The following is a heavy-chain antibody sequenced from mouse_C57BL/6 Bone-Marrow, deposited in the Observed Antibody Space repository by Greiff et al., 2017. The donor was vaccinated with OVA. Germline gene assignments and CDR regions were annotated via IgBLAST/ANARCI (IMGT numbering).Heavy chain of an antibody. Sequence: VQLQQPGAELVKPGASVKLSCKASGYTFTSYWMHWVKQRPGQGLEWIGMIHPNSGSTNYNEKFKSKATLTVDKSSSTAYMQLSSLPSEDSAVYYCAGPPNYFDYWGQGTTLTVSS. CDR3: AGPPNYFDY. CDR2: IHPNSGST. CDR1: GYTFTSYW. V-gene: IGHV1-64*01. J-gene: IGHJ2*01.